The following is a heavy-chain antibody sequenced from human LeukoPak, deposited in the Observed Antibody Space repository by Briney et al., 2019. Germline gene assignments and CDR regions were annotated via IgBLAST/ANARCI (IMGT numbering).Heavy chain of an antibody. Sequence: SVKVSCKASGGTFSSYAISWVRQAPGQGLEWMGRIIPILGIANYAQKFQGRVTITADKSTSTAYMELSSLRSEDTAVYYCARARDGYKNAGFDYWGQGTLATVSS. CDR3: ARARDGYKNAGFDY. V-gene: IGHV1-69*04. D-gene: IGHD5-24*01. CDR2: IIPILGIA. J-gene: IGHJ4*02. CDR1: GGTFSSYA.